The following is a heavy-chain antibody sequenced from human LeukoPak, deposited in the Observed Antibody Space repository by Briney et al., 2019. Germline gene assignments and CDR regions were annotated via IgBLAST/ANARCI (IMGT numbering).Heavy chain of an antibody. CDR1: GGSFSGYY. CDR2: INHSGST. Sequence: KSSETLSLTCAVYGGSFSGYYWSWIRQPPGKGLEWIGEINHSGSTNYNPSLKSRVTISVDTSKNQFSLKLSSVTAADTATYYCSRESGPFCPFGYWGQGTLVIVSS. V-gene: IGHV4-34*01. CDR3: SRESGPFCPFGY. J-gene: IGHJ4*02. D-gene: IGHD1-26*01.